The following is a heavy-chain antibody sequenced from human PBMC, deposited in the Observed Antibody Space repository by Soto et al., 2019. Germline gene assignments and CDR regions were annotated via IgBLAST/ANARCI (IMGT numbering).Heavy chain of an antibody. J-gene: IGHJ6*02. CDR3: ATQNYYYSSGYWKYYYYYGMDV. V-gene: IGHV1-3*01. Sequence: GASVKVSCKASGYTFTSYAMHWVRQAPGQRLEWMGWINAGNGNTKYSQKFQGRVTITRDTSASTAYMELSSLRSEDTAVYYCATQNYYYSSGYWKYYYYYGMDVWGQGTTVTVSS. CDR1: GYTFTSYA. CDR2: INAGNGNT. D-gene: IGHD3-22*01.